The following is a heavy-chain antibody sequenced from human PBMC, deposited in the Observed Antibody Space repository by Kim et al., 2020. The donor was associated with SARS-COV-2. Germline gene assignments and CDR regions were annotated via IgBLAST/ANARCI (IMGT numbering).Heavy chain of an antibody. D-gene: IGHD3-22*01. CDR3: AKGGYDSSGYPLDY. V-gene: IGHV3-30*18. CDR2: ISYDGSNK. Sequence: GGSLRLSCAASGFTFSSYGMHWVRQAPGKGLEWVAVISYDGSNKYYADSVKGRFTISRDNSKNTLYLQMNSLRAEDTAVYYCAKGGYDSSGYPLDYWGQGTLVTVSS. CDR1: GFTFSSYG. J-gene: IGHJ4*02.